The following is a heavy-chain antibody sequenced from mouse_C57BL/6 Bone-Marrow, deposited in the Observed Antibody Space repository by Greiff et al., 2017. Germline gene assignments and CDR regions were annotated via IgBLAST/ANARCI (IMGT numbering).Heavy chain of an antibody. CDR2: INPGSGGT. J-gene: IGHJ3*01. CDR1: GYAFTNYL. V-gene: IGHV1-54*01. CDR3: ARKGFAY. Sequence: VQLQQSGAELVRPGTSVKVSCKASGYAFTNYLIEWVKQRPGQGLEWIGVINPGSGGTIYNEKFKGKATLTADKSSSTAYMQLSSLTSEDSAVYFCARKGFAYWGQGTLVTVSA.